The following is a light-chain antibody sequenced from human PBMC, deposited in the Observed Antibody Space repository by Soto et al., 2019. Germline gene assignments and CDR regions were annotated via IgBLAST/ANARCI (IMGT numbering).Light chain of an antibody. V-gene: IGKV1-39*01. Sequence: DIMMTQSPSSLSASVGDRVTITCRASQYISNYLNWYQQKSGTAPKLLIHTASTLQSGVPSRFSGRGSGPDFTLTISSVQPDDFAIYFCQQSYSTPPTFGQGTTLEIK. CDR1: QYISNY. J-gene: IGKJ2*01. CDR3: QQSYSTPPT. CDR2: TAS.